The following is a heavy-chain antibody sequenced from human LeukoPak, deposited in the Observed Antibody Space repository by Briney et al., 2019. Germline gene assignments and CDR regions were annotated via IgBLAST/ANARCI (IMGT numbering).Heavy chain of an antibody. J-gene: IGHJ6*02. CDR3: ARGGGARGYCSSTSCYTGYYYYYYGMDV. V-gene: IGHV1-2*06. Sequence: GASVKVSCKASGDTFTSYYMHWVRQAPGQGLEWMGRINPNSGGTNYAQKFQGRVTMTRDTSISTAYMELSRLRSDDTAVYYCARGGGARGYCSSTSCYTGYYYYYYGMDVWGQGTTVTVSS. CDR1: GDTFTSYY. CDR2: INPNSGGT. D-gene: IGHD2-2*02.